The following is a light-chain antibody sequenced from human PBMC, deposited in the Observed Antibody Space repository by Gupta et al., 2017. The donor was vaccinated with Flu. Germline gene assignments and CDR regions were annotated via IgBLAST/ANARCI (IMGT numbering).Light chain of an antibody. J-gene: IGKJ4*01. CDR2: EAS. CDR1: QTVGDT. V-gene: IGKV3-20*01. CDR3: QHHDGSPFT. Sequence: EIVLTQSPCTMSLSPGERATLSCRASQTVGDTIAWYQQKPGQAPTVLIYEASRRASGSPDRFSGSGSGREFILTISRLEPEDFATYYCQHHDGSPFTFGGGTKVEVK.